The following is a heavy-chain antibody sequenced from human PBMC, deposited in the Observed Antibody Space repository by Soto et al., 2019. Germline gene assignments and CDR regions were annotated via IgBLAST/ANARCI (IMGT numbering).Heavy chain of an antibody. V-gene: IGHV4-4*02. CDR1: GGSISSDDW. CDR2: IYHSGTT. J-gene: IGHJ5*02. Sequence: QVQLQESGPGLVKPSGTLSLTCAVSGGSISSDDWWTWVRLTPGKGLEWIGEIYHSGTTNYNPSLVSRVTIPVANAKSQFSLRLDSVTSADTAVYYCARSDCYGVCMGKWLDPWGQGILVTVSS. CDR3: ARSDCYGVCMGKWLDP. D-gene: IGHD2-21*02.